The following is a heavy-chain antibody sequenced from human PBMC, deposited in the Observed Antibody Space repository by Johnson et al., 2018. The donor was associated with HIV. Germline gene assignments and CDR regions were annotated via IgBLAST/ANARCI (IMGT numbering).Heavy chain of an antibody. D-gene: IGHD6-6*01. V-gene: IGHV3-53*01. J-gene: IGHJ3*02. CDR3: AKEGLRSSLRSGDAFDI. Sequence: VQLVESGGGLIQPGGSLRLSCAASGFTVSSNYMSWVRQAPGKGLEWVSVISSGGDTYYADSVKGRFTISRDNAKNSLYLQMNSLRAEDTAVYYCAKEGLRSSLRSGDAFDIWGHGTLVTVSS. CDR1: GFTVSSNY. CDR2: ISSGGDT.